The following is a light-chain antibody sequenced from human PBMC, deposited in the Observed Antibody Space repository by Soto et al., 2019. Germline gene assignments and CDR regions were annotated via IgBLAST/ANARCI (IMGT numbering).Light chain of an antibody. Sequence: QSVLTQPPSASETPGQRVTISCSGGSSNIGSNTVNWYQQLPGTAPKLLIYSSNLRPSGVPDRISGSKSGTSASLAISGLQSGDEADYYCAAWDGSLNGVVFGGGTQLTVL. V-gene: IGLV1-44*01. CDR1: SSNIGSNT. CDR3: AAWDGSLNGVV. CDR2: SSN. J-gene: IGLJ3*02.